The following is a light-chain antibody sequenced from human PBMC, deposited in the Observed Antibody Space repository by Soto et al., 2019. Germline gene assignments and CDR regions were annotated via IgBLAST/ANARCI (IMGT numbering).Light chain of an antibody. CDR1: SSNIGSNY. Sequence: QSVLTQSPSASGTPGQRGTISCSGSSSNIGSNYVYWYQQLPGTAPRLLIYRNNQRPSGVPDRFSGSKSGTSASLAISGLRSEDEADYYCAAWDDSLSGRGVFGTGTKVTVL. J-gene: IGLJ1*01. CDR3: AAWDDSLSGRGV. CDR2: RNN. V-gene: IGLV1-47*01.